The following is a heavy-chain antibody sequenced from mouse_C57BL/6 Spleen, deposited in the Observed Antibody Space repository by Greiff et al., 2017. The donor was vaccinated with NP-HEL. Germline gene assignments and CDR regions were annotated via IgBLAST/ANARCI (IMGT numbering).Heavy chain of an antibody. CDR3: ARDGYDGVAY. CDR1: GYSITSGYY. CDR2: ISYDGSN. D-gene: IGHD2-2*01. J-gene: IGHJ3*01. V-gene: IGHV3-6*01. Sequence: ESGPGLVKPSQSLSLTCSVTGYSITSGYYWNWIRQFPGNKLEWMGYISYDGSNNYNPSLKNRISITRDTSKNQFFLKLNSVTTEDTATYYCARDGYDGVAYWGQGTLVTVSA.